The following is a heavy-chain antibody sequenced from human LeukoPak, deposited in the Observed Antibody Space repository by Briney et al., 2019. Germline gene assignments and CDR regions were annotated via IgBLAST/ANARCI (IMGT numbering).Heavy chain of an antibody. Sequence: ASVKVSCKASGGTFSSYAISWVRQAPGQGLEWMGWINPNSGGTNYAQKFQGRVTMTRDTSISTAYMELSRLRSDDTAVYYCARGPPHYYYDSSGYLNYWGQGTLVTVSS. V-gene: IGHV1-2*02. CDR2: INPNSGGT. CDR3: ARGPPHYYYDSSGYLNY. D-gene: IGHD3-22*01. J-gene: IGHJ4*02. CDR1: GGTFSSYA.